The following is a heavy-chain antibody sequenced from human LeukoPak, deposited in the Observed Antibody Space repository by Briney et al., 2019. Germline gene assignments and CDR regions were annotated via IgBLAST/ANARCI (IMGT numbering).Heavy chain of an antibody. CDR2: ITGTGGST. D-gene: IGHD6-19*01. CDR1: GFTFSSYA. CDR3: AKVRDTRDWYKDAFDV. J-gene: IGHJ3*01. V-gene: IGHV3-23*01. Sequence: GGSLRLSCAASGFTFSSYAMSWVRQAPGKGLEWVSAITGTGGSTYYVASVKGRFTVSRDNPRNTLYLQMSSRRAEDSAMYYCAKVRDTRDWYKDAFDVWGQGTRVTVSS.